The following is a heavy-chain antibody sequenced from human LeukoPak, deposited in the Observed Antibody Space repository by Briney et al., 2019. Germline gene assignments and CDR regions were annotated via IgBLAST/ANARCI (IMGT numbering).Heavy chain of an antibody. J-gene: IGHJ4*02. CDR3: TRAQRRGYSGYALGY. Sequence: GGSLRLSCTASGFTFGDYAMSWVRQAPGKGLEWVGFIRSKAYGGTTEYAASVKGRFTISRDDSKSIAYLQMNSLKTEDTAVYYCTRAQRRGYSGYALGYWGQGTLVTVSS. CDR2: IRSKAYGGTT. V-gene: IGHV3-49*04. D-gene: IGHD5-12*01. CDR1: GFTFGDYA.